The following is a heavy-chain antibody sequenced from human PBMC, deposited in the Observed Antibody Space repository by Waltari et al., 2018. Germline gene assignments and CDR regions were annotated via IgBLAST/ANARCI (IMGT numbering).Heavy chain of an antibody. Sequence: QVQLVQSGAEVKKPGASVKVSCKASGYTFTSYDINWVRQATGPGLEWMGWMNPNSGNTGYAQKFQGRVTMTRNTSISTAYMELSSLRSEDTAVYYCARGRGIVVVPAQLLTGGFDPWGQGTLVTVSS. CDR1: GYTFTSYD. D-gene: IGHD2-2*01. J-gene: IGHJ5*02. CDR2: MNPNSGNT. V-gene: IGHV1-8*01. CDR3: ARGRGIVVVPAQLLTGGFDP.